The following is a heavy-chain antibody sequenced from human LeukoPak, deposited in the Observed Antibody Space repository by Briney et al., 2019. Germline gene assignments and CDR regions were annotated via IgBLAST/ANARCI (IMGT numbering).Heavy chain of an antibody. V-gene: IGHV3-48*03. CDR1: GFTFSSYE. J-gene: IGHJ3*02. CDR3: ARGEEVVVVAATGLAFDI. D-gene: IGHD2-15*01. Sequence: QPGGSLRLSCAASGFTFSSYEMNWVRQAPGKGLEWVSYISSSGSTIYYADSVKGRFTISRDNAKNSLYLQMNSLRAEDTAVYYCARGEEVVVVAATGLAFDIWGQGTMVTVS. CDR2: ISSSGSTI.